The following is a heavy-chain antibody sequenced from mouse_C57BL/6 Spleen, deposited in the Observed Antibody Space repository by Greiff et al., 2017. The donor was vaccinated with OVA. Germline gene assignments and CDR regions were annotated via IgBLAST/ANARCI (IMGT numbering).Heavy chain of an antibody. CDR2: IDPSDSYT. D-gene: IGHD2-3*01. J-gene: IGHJ3*01. CDR3: ARDDGRGAGFAY. Sequence: QVQLQQPGAELVKPGASVKLSCKASGYTFTSYWMQWVKQRPGQGLEWIGEIDPSDSYTKYNQKFKGKATLTVDTSSRTAYMQLSSLTSDDSAVYYSARDDGRGAGFAYWGQGTLVTVSA. V-gene: IGHV1-50*01. CDR1: GYTFTSYW.